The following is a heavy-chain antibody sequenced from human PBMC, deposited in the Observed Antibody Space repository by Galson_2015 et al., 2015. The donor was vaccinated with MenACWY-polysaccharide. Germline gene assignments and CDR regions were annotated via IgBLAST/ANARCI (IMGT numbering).Heavy chain of an antibody. D-gene: IGHD3-3*01. J-gene: IGHJ5*02. CDR3: AKDSTDFWSVAGRFDH. CDR1: GFTFTSYA. V-gene: IGHV3-23*01. Sequence: SLRLSCAASGFTFTSYAMSWVRQAPGKVLEWVSAIRSSGTNTYYADSVKGRFTISRDNSMNTLYLQMNSLRAEDTAVYYCAKDSTDFWSVAGRFDHWGQGTLVTVSS. CDR2: IRSSGTNT.